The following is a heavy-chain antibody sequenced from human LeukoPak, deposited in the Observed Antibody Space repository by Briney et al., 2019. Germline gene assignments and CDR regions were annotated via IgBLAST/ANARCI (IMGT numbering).Heavy chain of an antibody. J-gene: IGHJ2*01. V-gene: IGHV3-74*01. CDR2: ITGDGSST. CDR3: ARDTGWYFDL. Sequence: RPGGSLRLSCAASGFTFSGYWVHWVRQVPGKGLVWVSRITGDGSSTTYADSVKGRFTISRDNAKNTVFLQMTSLRAEDTAVYYCARDTGWYFDLWGRGTLVTVSS. D-gene: IGHD4-17*01. CDR1: GFTFSGYW.